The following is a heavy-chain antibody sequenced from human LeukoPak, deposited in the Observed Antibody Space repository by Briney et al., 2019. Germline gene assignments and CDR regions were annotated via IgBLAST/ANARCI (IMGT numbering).Heavy chain of an antibody. V-gene: IGHV1-24*01. J-gene: IGHJ4*02. CDR1: GYTFTGYY. Sequence: ASVKVSCKASGYTFTGYYMHWVRQAPGQGLEWMGGFDPEDGETIYAQKFQGRVTMTEDTSTDTAYMELSSLRSEDTAVYYCASLFYGDYDYWGQGTLVTVSS. CDR3: ASLFYGDYDY. D-gene: IGHD4-17*01. CDR2: FDPEDGET.